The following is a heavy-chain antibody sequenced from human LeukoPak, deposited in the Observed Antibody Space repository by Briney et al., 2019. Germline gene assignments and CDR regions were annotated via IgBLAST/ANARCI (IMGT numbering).Heavy chain of an antibody. CDR1: GGSISSYY. J-gene: IGHJ6*02. Sequence: SETLSLTCTVSGGSISSYYWSWIRQPPGKGLEWIGYIYYSGSTNYNPSLKSRVTISVDTSKNQFSLKLSSVTAADTAVYYCARHQNRYGSGSYTLYYYYGMDAWGQGTTVTASS. CDR3: ARHQNRYGSGSYTLYYYYGMDA. D-gene: IGHD3-10*01. CDR2: IYYSGST. V-gene: IGHV4-59*08.